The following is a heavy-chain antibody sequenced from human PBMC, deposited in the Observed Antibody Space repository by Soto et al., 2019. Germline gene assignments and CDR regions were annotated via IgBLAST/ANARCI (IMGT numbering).Heavy chain of an antibody. D-gene: IGHD3-9*01. Sequence: SVKVSWKASGGTFSSYTISWVRQAPGQGLEWMGRIIPILGIANYAQKFQGRVTITADKSTSTAYMDLSSLRSEDTAVYYCAGSSFDWYPPPSSYYMDVWGKGTTVTVSS. CDR3: AGSSFDWYPPPSSYYMDV. J-gene: IGHJ6*03. CDR1: GGTFSSYT. CDR2: IIPILGIA. V-gene: IGHV1-69*02.